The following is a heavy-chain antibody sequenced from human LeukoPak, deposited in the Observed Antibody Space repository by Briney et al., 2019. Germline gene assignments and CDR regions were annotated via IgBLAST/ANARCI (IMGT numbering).Heavy chain of an antibody. J-gene: IGHJ4*02. Sequence: SETLSLTCAVYGGSFSGYYWSWIRQPPGKGLEWIGEINHSGSTNYNPSLKSRVTISVDTSKNQFSLKLSSVTAADTAVYYCARGRRFGSYYYDSSGYYTIDYWGQGTLVTVSS. CDR1: GGSFSGYY. CDR2: INHSGST. CDR3: ARGRRFGSYYYDSSGYYTIDY. D-gene: IGHD3-22*01. V-gene: IGHV4-34*01.